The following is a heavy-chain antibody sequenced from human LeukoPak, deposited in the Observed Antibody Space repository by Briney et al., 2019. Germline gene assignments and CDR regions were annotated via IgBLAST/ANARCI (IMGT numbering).Heavy chain of an antibody. D-gene: IGHD6-6*01. CDR2: MNPNSGNT. Sequence: ASVKVSCKASGYTFTSYDINWVRQATGQGLEWMGWMNPNSGNTGYAQKFQGRVTMTRNTSISTAYMELSSLRSEDTAVYYCAIGWHVLRDAFDIWGQGTMVTVSS. J-gene: IGHJ3*02. CDR1: GYTFTSYD. V-gene: IGHV1-8*01. CDR3: AIGWHVLRDAFDI.